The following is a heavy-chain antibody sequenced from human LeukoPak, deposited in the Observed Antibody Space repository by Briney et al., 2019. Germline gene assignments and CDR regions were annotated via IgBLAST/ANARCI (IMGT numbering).Heavy chain of an antibody. J-gene: IGHJ4*02. CDR2: ITSNGGST. CDR3: ARRSGGSSHYYFDY. CDR1: GFTFSSYP. D-gene: IGHD2-15*01. Sequence: GGSLRLSCAASGFTFSSYPMYWVRQAPGKGLEYVSAITSNGGSTYYANSVKGRFTISRDNSKNTLYLQMGSLRAEDMAVYYCARRSGGSSHYYFDYWGQGTLVTVSS. V-gene: IGHV3-64*01.